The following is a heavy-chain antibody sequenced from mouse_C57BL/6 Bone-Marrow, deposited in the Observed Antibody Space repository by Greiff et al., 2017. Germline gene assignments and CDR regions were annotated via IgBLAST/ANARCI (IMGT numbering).Heavy chain of an antibody. CDR1: GFSFNTYA. D-gene: IGHD2-3*01. V-gene: IGHV10-1*01. CDR2: IRSKSNNYAT. Sequence: EVKLVESGGGLVQPKGSLKLSCAASGFSFNTYAMNWVRQAPGKGLEWVARIRSKSNNYATYYADSVKDRFTNSRDDSESMLYLQMNNLKTEDTAIYDCVRHRAIYDGYSYAMDYWGQGTSVTVSS. CDR3: VRHRAIYDGYSYAMDY. J-gene: IGHJ4*01.